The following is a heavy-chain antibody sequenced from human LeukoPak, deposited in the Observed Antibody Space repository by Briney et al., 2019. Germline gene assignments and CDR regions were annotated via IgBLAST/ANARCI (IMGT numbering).Heavy chain of an antibody. V-gene: IGHV1-2*06. J-gene: IGHJ4*02. Sequence: GSVEVSCKASGYTFIDYWIHWVRQAPGQGLEWMGRININSGGINYAEKFQGRVTMTRATSISTAYMELSRLRFDDTAVYYCARDRDGGVGTIDYWGQGTLVPVSS. CDR2: ININSGGI. CDR3: ARDRDGGVGTIDY. CDR1: GYTFIDYW. D-gene: IGHD3-3*01.